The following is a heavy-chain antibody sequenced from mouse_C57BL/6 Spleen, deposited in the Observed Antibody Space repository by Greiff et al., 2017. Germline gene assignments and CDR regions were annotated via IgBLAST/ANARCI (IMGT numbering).Heavy chain of an antibody. J-gene: IGHJ1*03. D-gene: IGHD1-1*01. CDR3: ARADYYGSSYWYFDV. Sequence: EVQLVESGGGLVKPGGSLKLSCAASGFTFSSYTMSWVRQTPEKRLEWVATISGGGGNTYYPDSVKGRFTISRDNAKNTLYLQMSSLRSEDTALYYCARADYYGSSYWYFDVWGTGTTVTVSS. CDR2: ISGGGGNT. V-gene: IGHV5-9*01. CDR1: GFTFSSYT.